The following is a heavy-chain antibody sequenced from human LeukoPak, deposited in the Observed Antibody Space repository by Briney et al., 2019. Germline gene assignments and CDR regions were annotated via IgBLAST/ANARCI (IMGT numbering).Heavy chain of an antibody. Sequence: GASVKVSCKASGYTFTSYGISWVRQAPGQGLEWMGWISAYNGNTNYAQKLQGRVTMTTDTSTSTAYMELRSLRSDDTAVHYCAGPLSQQWEFPGYYYYGMDVWGQGTTVTVSS. CDR1: GYTFTSYG. V-gene: IGHV1-18*01. J-gene: IGHJ6*02. D-gene: IGHD6-19*01. CDR3: AGPLSQQWEFPGYYYYGMDV. CDR2: ISAYNGNT.